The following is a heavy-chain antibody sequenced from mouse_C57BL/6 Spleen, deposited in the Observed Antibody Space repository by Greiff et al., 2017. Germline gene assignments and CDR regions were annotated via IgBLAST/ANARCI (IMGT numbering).Heavy chain of an antibody. D-gene: IGHD2-2*01. CDR2: FTMYSDAT. J-gene: IGHJ3*01. CDR3: ASGRVYYGNDEEFAY. V-gene: IGHV1-49*01. Sequence: LVESGAELVRPGSSVKLSCKDSYFAFMASAMHWVKQRPGHGLEWIGSFTMYSDATEYSDNFKGKATLTANTSSSTAYIELSSLTSEDSAVYYWASGRVYYGNDEEFAYWGQGTLVTVSA. CDR1: YFAFMASA.